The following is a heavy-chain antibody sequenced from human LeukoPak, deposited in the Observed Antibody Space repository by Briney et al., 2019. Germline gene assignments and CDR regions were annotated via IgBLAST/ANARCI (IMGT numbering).Heavy chain of an antibody. Sequence: TGGSLRLSCAASGFTVSSNYMSWVRQAPGKGLEWVSVIYSSGSTYYADSVKGRFTISRDNSKNTLYLQMNSLRAEDTAVYYCARDRKPTPLYYGMDVWGQGTTVTVSS. J-gene: IGHJ6*02. CDR2: IYSSGST. CDR3: ARDRKPTPLYYGMDV. CDR1: GFTVSSNY. V-gene: IGHV3-53*01.